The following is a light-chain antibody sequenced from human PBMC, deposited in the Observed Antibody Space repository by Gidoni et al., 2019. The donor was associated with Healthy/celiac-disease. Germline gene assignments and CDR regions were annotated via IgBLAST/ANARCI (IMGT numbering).Light chain of an antibody. CDR1: QSVSSY. CDR3: QQRSNWPPT. Sequence: PALLSLPQGESATLCCRARQSVSSYLAWYHQKPGQAPRLLIYDASNRATGIPARFSGSGSGTDFTLTISSLEPEDFAVYYCQQRSNWPPTFGGGTKVEIK. V-gene: IGKV3-11*01. J-gene: IGKJ4*01. CDR2: DAS.